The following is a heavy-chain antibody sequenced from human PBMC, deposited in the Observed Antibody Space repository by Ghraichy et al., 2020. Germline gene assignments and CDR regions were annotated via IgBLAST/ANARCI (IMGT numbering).Heavy chain of an antibody. CDR3: AKGPYSSGWYRVDY. CDR2: ISGSGGST. V-gene: IGHV3-23*01. J-gene: IGHJ4*02. Sequence: GGSLRLSCAASGFTFSSYAMSWVRQAPGKGLEWVSGISGSGGSTYYADSVKGRFTISRDNSKNTLYLQMNSLRAEDTAVYYCAKGPYSSGWYRVDYWGQGTLVIVSS. D-gene: IGHD6-19*01. CDR1: GFTFSSYA.